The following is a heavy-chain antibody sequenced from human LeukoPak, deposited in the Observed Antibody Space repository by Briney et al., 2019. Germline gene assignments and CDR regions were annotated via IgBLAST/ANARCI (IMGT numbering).Heavy chain of an antibody. CDR1: GFTLSTYW. J-gene: IGHJ4*02. V-gene: IGHV3-74*01. CDR2: INSDGSRT. CDR3: ARGSWSAADTNIDY. D-gene: IGHD6-13*01. Sequence: PGGSLSLSCAASGFTLSTYWMHWVRQGPGKGLVCVSCINSDGSRTTYADSVKGRFTISRDNAKNTLYLQMNTLRVEDTAVYYCARGSWSAADTNIDYWGQGTLVTVSS.